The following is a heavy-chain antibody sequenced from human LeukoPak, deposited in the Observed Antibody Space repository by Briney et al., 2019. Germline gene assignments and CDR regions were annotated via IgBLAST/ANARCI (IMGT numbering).Heavy chain of an antibody. CDR3: AKKGSGWSFDY. CDR1: EFTFSSYW. J-gene: IGHJ4*02. Sequence: GGSLRLSCAASEFTFSSYWMSWVRQAPGKGLEWVANIKQDGGQIYYLESVKGRFTVSRDNAKNTLYLQMNSLRAEDTAVYYCAKKGSGWSFDYWGQGTLVTVSS. D-gene: IGHD6-19*01. V-gene: IGHV3-7*03. CDR2: IKQDGGQI.